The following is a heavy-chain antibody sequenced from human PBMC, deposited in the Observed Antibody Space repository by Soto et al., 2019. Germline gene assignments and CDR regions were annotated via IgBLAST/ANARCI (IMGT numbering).Heavy chain of an antibody. D-gene: IGHD2-2*01. Sequence: QVQLVQSGAEVKKPGSSVKVSCKASGGTFSSYAISWVRQAPGQGLEWMGGIIPIFGTANYAQKLQGRVTITEDESTSTAYMELSSLRSEDTEVYYCARDGGASNLGYCSSTSCYGWFDPWGQGTLVT. CDR3: ARDGGASNLGYCSSTSCYGWFDP. CDR2: IIPIFGTA. CDR1: GGTFSSYA. J-gene: IGHJ5*02. V-gene: IGHV1-69*01.